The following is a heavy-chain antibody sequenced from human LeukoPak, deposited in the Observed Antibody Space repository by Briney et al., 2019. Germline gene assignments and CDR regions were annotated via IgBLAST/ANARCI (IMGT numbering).Heavy chain of an antibody. D-gene: IGHD3-22*01. Sequence: ASVKVSCKASGYTFTGYYMHWVRQAPGQGLEWMGWINPNSGGTNYAQKFQGRVTMTRDTSISTAYMELSRLRSDDTAVYYCAREGSYYDSSGYYYVSDYWGQGTLVTVSS. CDR2: INPNSGGT. CDR1: GYTFTGYY. V-gene: IGHV1-2*02. J-gene: IGHJ4*02. CDR3: AREGSYYDSSGYYYVSDY.